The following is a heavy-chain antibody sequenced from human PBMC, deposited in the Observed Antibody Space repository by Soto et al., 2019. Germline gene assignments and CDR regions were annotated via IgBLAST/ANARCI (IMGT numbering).Heavy chain of an antibody. CDR2: ISSNGGST. CDR1: GFTFSSYA. V-gene: IGHV3-64D*06. Sequence: PGGSLRLSCSASGFTFSSYAMHWVRQAPGKGLEYVSAISSNGGSTYYADSVKGRFTISRDNSKNTLYLQMSSLRAEDTAVYYCVNGAYSGYESYYSYGMDVWGQGTTVTVSS. CDR3: VNGAYSGYESYYSYGMDV. J-gene: IGHJ6*02. D-gene: IGHD5-12*01.